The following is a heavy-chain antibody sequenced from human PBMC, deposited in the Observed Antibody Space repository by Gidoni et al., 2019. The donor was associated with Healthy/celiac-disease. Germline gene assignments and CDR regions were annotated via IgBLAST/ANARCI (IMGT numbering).Heavy chain of an antibody. CDR2: INSDVSST. CDR1: GLTVRSSW. D-gene: IGHD3-22*01. CDR3: ARDHEYYYDSSGYTY. J-gene: IGHJ4*02. V-gene: IGHV3-74*01. Sequence: ERQLVESGGGLVQTGGSLRLSCADSGLTVRSSWVHWVRQAPGKGLVWVSRINSDVSSTRYADSVKGLFTISRDNATTTLYLQMNSLRAEGMAVYYCARDHEYYYDSSGYTYGGQGTLVTVSS.